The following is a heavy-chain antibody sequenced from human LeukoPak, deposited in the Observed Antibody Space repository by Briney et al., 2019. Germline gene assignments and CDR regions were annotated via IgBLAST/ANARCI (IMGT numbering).Heavy chain of an antibody. J-gene: IGHJ4*02. V-gene: IGHV3-7*03. D-gene: IGHD3-10*01. Sequence: PGGSLRLSCAASGFTFSSYWMSWVCRAPGKGLEWVANIKQDGSEKYYVDSVKGRFTISRDNAKNSLYLQMNSLRAEDTAVYYCAGMVRGKIDYWGQGTLVTVSS. CDR2: IKQDGSEK. CDR3: AGMVRGKIDY. CDR1: GFTFSSYW.